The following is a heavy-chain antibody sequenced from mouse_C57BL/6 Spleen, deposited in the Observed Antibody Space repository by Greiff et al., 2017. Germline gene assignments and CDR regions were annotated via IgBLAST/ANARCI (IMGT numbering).Heavy chain of an antibody. D-gene: IGHD1-1*01. V-gene: IGHV1-52*01. CDR2: IDPSDSET. CDR1: GYTFTSYW. J-gene: IGHJ2*01. CDR3: ARSNYGFYYFDY. Sequence: VQLQQPGAELVRPGSSVKLSCKASGYTFTSYWMHWVKQRPIQGLEWIGNIDPSDSETHYNQKFKDKATLTVDKSSSTAYMQLSSLTSEDSAVYYCARSNYGFYYFDYWGQGTTLTVSS.